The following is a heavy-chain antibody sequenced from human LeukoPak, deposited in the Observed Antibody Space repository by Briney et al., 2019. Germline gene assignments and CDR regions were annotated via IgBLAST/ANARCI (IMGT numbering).Heavy chain of an antibody. V-gene: IGHV1-46*01. D-gene: IGHD1-26*01. CDR2: INPSGGST. Sequence: GASVKVSCKASGYTFTSYYMHWVRQAPGQGLEWMGIINPSGGSTSYAQKFQGRVTMTRDMSTSTVYMELSSLRSKDTAVYYCARAWELLLGLDVWGKGTTVTVSS. J-gene: IGHJ6*04. CDR1: GYTFTSYY. CDR3: ARAWELLLGLDV.